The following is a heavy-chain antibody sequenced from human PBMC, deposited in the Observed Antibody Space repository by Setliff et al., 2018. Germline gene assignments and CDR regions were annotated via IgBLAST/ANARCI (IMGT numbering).Heavy chain of an antibody. J-gene: IGHJ6*03. CDR3: AKGGGGNYDSSAIGYYYYYYYMDV. CDR1: GFTFRDYG. CDR2: ITGSGAGT. Sequence: GGSLRLSCAASGFTFRDYGMNWVRQAPGKGLEWVSGITGSGAGTYYADSVEGRFTISRDNSDNTLYLEMISPRAEDTAVYYCAKGGGGNYDSSAIGYYYYYYYMDVWGKGTTVTVSS. D-gene: IGHD3-22*01. V-gene: IGHV3-23*01.